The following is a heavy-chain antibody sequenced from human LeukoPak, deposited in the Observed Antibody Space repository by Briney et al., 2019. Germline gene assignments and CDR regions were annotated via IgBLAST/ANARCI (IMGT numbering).Heavy chain of an antibody. J-gene: IGHJ4*02. CDR3: ARGGSILVVYEDHFDY. D-gene: IGHD2-8*02. CDR1: GFTFSSYS. V-gene: IGHV3-48*02. CDR2: ISSSSSTI. Sequence: GGSLRLSCAASGFTFSSYSMNWVRQAPGKGLEWVSYISSSSSTIYYADSVKGRFTISRDNAKSSLYLQMNSLRDEDTAVYYCARGGSILVVYEDHFDYWGQGTLVTVSS.